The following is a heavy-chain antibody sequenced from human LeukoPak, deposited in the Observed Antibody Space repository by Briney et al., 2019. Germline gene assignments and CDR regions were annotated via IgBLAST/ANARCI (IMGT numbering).Heavy chain of an antibody. J-gene: IGHJ4*02. CDR2: ISSSSSTI. D-gene: IGHD6-6*01. CDR1: GFTFSSYG. V-gene: IGHV3-48*01. Sequence: GGSLRLSCAASGFTFSSYGMNWVRQAPGKGLEWVSYISSSSSTIYYADSVKGRFTISRDNAKNSLYLQMNSLRAEDTAVYYCAREREYSSSSWGVFDYWGQGTLVTVSS. CDR3: AREREYSSSSWGVFDY.